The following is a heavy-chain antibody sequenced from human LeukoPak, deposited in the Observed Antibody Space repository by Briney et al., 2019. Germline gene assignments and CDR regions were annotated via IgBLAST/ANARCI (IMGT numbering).Heavy chain of an antibody. Sequence: PGGSLRPSCAASGFTFNTYGMHWVRQAPGKGLEWVAVISYDGSNQYYADSMKGRFTISRDNSKNKVYLQMNSLRAEDTAVYYCAKDHEAAAGSGYFDSWGQGILVTVSS. V-gene: IGHV3-30*18. D-gene: IGHD6-13*01. J-gene: IGHJ4*02. CDR1: GFTFNTYG. CDR3: AKDHEAAAGSGYFDS. CDR2: ISYDGSNQ.